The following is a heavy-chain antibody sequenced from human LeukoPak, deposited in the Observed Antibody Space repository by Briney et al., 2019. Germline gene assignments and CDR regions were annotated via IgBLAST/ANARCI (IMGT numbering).Heavy chain of an antibody. CDR1: GGSFSGYY. Sequence: PSETPSLTCAVYGGSFSGYYWSWIRQPPGKGLEWIGEINHSGSTNYNPSLKSRVTISVDTSKNQFSLKLSSVTAADTAVYYCAKDSRLQLWDYFDYWGQGTLVTVSS. J-gene: IGHJ4*02. CDR2: INHSGST. CDR3: AKDSRLQLWDYFDY. V-gene: IGHV4-34*01. D-gene: IGHD5-18*01.